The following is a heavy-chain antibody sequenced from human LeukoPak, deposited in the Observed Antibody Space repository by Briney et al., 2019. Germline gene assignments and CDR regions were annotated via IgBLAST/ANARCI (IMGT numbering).Heavy chain of an antibody. Sequence: GASVKVSCKASGGTFSSYAMSWVRQAPGKGLEWVSAISGSGGSTYYADSVKGRFTISRDNSKNTLYLQMNSLRAEDTAVYYCAKSAYYYDSSGYPDYWGQGTLVTVSS. CDR2: ISGSGGST. CDR3: AKSAYYYDSSGYPDY. J-gene: IGHJ4*02. D-gene: IGHD3-22*01. V-gene: IGHV3-23*01. CDR1: GGTFSSYA.